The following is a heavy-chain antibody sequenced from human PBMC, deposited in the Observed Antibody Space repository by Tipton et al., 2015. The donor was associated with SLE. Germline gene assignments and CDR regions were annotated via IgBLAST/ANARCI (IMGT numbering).Heavy chain of an antibody. V-gene: IGHV3-30*19. Sequence: SLRLSCAASGFTFSNYDMHWVRQAPGKGLEWVAVISYDGSNKYYADSVKGRFTISRDNSKNTLYLQMNSLRAEDTAVYYCARDLPPGYYYYGMDVWGQGTTVTVSS. D-gene: IGHD7-27*01. CDR1: GFTFSNYD. J-gene: IGHJ6*02. CDR2: ISYDGSNK. CDR3: ARDLPPGYYYYGMDV.